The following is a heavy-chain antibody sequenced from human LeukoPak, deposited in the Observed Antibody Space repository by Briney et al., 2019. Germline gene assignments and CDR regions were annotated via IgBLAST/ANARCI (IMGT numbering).Heavy chain of an antibody. CDR1: GYSFTSYC. CDR2: IYPHASDT. D-gene: IGHD3-16*01. CDR3: ARGADSYYYMDV. J-gene: IGHJ6*03. V-gene: IGHV5-51*01. Sequence: GESLKISCKGSGYSFTSYCIGWVRQMPGKGLEYMGIIYPHASDTRYSPSFQGQVTISADKSINTAYLQWSSLEAPDTAMYYCARGADSYYYMDVWGKGTTVTVSS.